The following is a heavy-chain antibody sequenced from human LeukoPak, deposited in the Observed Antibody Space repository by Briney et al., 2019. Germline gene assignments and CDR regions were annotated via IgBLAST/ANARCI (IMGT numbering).Heavy chain of an antibody. CDR3: ARANRIIRGGFDY. CDR1: GGTFSSYA. V-gene: IGHV1-69*04. D-gene: IGHD3-10*01. Sequence: RASVKVSCKASGGTFSSYAISWVRQAPGQGLEWMGRIIPILGIANYAQKFQGRVTITADKSTSTAYMELSSLRSEDTAVYYCARANRIIRGGFDYWGQGTLVTVSS. CDR2: IIPILGIA. J-gene: IGHJ4*02.